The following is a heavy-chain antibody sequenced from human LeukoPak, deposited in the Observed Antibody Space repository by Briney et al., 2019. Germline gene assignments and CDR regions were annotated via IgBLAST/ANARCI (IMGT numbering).Heavy chain of an antibody. V-gene: IGHV1-46*01. J-gene: IGHJ4*02. CDR1: GYTFTSYY. CDR3: ARDTSVTGTPGYFDY. Sequence: ASVKVSCKASGYTFTSYYMHWVRQAPGQGLEWMGIINPSGGSTSYAQKFQGRVTMTRDTSTSTVYMGLSSLRSEDTAVYYCARDTSVTGTPGYFDYWGQGTLVTVSS. D-gene: IGHD1-20*01. CDR2: INPSGGST.